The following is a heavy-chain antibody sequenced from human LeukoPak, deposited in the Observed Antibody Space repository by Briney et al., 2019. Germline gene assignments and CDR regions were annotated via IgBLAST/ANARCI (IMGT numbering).Heavy chain of an antibody. CDR1: GGSFSGYY. CDR2: INHRGST. CDR3: ARGGGVPFDS. Sequence: SETLSLTCAVYGGSFSGYYWSWIRQPPGKGLEWSGKINHRGSTNYNPSLKSRVTISVDTSKNQFSLKLSSVTAADTDVYYCARGGGVPFDSWGQGTLVTVSS. J-gene: IGHJ4*02. V-gene: IGHV4-34*01. D-gene: IGHD1-1*01.